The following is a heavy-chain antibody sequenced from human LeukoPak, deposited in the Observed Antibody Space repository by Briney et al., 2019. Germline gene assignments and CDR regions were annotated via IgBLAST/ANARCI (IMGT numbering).Heavy chain of an antibody. CDR2: IYSGGST. Sequence: GGSLRLSCAASGFTVSSNYMTWVRQAPGKGLEWVSVIYSGGSTYYADSVKGRFTISRDNSKNTLYLQMNRRRAEDTAVYYCACYRYYYDSSAYYSQYWGQGTLVTVSS. CDR3: ACYRYYYDSSAYYSQY. D-gene: IGHD3-22*01. CDR1: GFTVSSNY. J-gene: IGHJ4*02. V-gene: IGHV3-53*01.